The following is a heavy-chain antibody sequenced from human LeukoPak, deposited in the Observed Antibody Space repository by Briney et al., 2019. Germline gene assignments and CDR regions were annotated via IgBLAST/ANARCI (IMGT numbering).Heavy chain of an antibody. J-gene: IGHJ6*02. D-gene: IGHD2/OR15-2a*01. CDR1: GVTVSSYW. CDR3: ARGGDKNYYYYGMDV. V-gene: IGHV3-74*01. CDR2: INSDGTST. Sequence: PGGSLRLSCAASGVTVSSYWMHWVRQAPGKGLVWVSRINSDGTSTSYADSVKGRFTISRDNAKNTLYLQMNRLRAEDTAVYFCARGGDKNYYYYGMDVWGQGTTVTVSS.